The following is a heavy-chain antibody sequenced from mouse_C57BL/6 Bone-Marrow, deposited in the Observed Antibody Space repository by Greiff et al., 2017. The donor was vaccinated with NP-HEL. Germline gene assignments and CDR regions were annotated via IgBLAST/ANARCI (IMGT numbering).Heavy chain of an antibody. CDR3: ARDYGTPYWYCDV. J-gene: IGHJ1*03. D-gene: IGHD1-1*01. Sequence: QVQLQQSGPELVKPGASVKISCKASGYAFSSSWMNWVKQRPGKGLEWIGRIYHGDGDTNYNGKFKGKATLTADKSYGTAYMQLRRMTSEDSAVYFCARDYGTPYWYCDVWGTRTTVTFSS. V-gene: IGHV1-82*01. CDR2: IYHGDGDT. CDR1: GYAFSSSW.